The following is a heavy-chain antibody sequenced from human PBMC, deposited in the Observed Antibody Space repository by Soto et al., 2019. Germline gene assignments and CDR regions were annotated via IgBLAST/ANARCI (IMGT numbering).Heavy chain of an antibody. CDR1: GGSINDYY. CDR3: VAGPDRAKSAY. Sequence: PPDTLSLTCTVSGGSINDYYWSWTRQPPGKGLEWIAYGLRPDYTGYNPSLRNRVTISSDTSKNQFSLRLISVTAADTAVYYCVAGPDRAKSAYWGQGTLVTVSS. V-gene: IGHV4-59*01. J-gene: IGHJ4*01. CDR2: GLRPDYT.